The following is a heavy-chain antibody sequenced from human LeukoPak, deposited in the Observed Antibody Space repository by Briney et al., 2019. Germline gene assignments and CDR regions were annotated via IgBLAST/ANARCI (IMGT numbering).Heavy chain of an antibody. D-gene: IGHD2-8*01. CDR2: ISWNSGSI. CDR1: GFTFDDYA. Sequence: PGGSQRLSCAASGFTFDDYAMHWVRQAPGKGLEWVSGISWNSGSIGYADSVKGRFTISGDNAKNSLYLQMNSLRAEDTAVYYCAKSPYCTNGVCPDGGYFDYWGQGTLVTVSS. J-gene: IGHJ4*02. CDR3: AKSPYCTNGVCPDGGYFDY. V-gene: IGHV3-9*01.